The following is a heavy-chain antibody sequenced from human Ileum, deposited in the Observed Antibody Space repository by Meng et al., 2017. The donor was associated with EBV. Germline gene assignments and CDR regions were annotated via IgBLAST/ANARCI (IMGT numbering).Heavy chain of an antibody. CDR2: ISAYNGNT. Sequence: QVVSLGAEVKKPGASVTVVCMAVCYTFTSYGISWVRQAPGQGLEWMGWISAYNGNTNYAQKLQGRVTMTTDTSTSTAYMELRSLRSDDTVVYYCARVGARGGSCYYWGQGTLVTVSS. V-gene: IGHV1-18*01. J-gene: IGHJ4*02. CDR3: ARVGARGGSCYY. CDR1: CYTFTSYG. D-gene: IGHD2-15*01.